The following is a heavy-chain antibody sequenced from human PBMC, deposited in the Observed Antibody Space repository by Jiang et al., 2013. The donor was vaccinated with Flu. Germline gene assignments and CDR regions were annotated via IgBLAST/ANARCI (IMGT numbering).Heavy chain of an antibody. CDR3: ARALYYYDSSGYYSGLDY. D-gene: IGHD3-22*01. CDR2: IYYSGST. CDR1: GGSISSSSYY. J-gene: IGHJ4*02. Sequence: PGLVKPSETLSLTCTVSGGSISSSSYYWGWIRQPPGKGLEWIGSIYYSGSTYYNPSLKSRVTISVDTSKNQFSLKLSSVTAADTAVYYCARALYYYDSSGYYSGLDYWGQGTLVTVSS. V-gene: IGHV4-39*01.